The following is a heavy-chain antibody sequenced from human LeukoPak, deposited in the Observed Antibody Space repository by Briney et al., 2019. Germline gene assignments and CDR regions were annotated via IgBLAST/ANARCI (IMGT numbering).Heavy chain of an antibody. V-gene: IGHV4-34*01. CDR1: GGSFSGYY. Sequence: SETLSLTCAVYGGSFSGYYWSWIRQPPGKGLEWIGEINHSGSTNYNPSLKSRVTISVDTSKNQFSLKLSSVTAADTAVYYCARQPRYYDILTGYSSHYYVDVWGKGTTVTISS. J-gene: IGHJ6*03. CDR3: ARQPRYYDILTGYSSHYYVDV. CDR2: INHSGST. D-gene: IGHD3-9*01.